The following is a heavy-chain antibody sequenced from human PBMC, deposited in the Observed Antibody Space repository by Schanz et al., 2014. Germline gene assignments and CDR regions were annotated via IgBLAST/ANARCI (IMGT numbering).Heavy chain of an antibody. D-gene: IGHD3-10*01. Sequence: EVQLAESGGGLVQPGGSLRLSCAASTFTFSSDWMSWVRQAPGKGLEWVANIKEDGSVKDYVDSVKGRFTISRDNAKNSLYLQMTSLRPEDTAVYYCARGGFGEVSYFDYWGQGTQVIVSS. CDR3: ARGGFGEVSYFDY. CDR1: TFTFSSDW. J-gene: IGHJ4*02. V-gene: IGHV3-7*02. CDR2: IKEDGSVK.